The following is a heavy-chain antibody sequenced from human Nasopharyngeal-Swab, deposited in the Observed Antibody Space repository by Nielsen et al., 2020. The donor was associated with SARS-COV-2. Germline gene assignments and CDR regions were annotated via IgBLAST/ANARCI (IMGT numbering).Heavy chain of an antibody. Sequence: VRHRPGQGQAWDWTFYPGDSATRYSPYFRGQVAISADKSIINAYLQWSSLKASDTAMYYSAKQGSGYYCAWYFDLWGRGTLVTVSS. V-gene: IGHV5-51*01. J-gene: IGHJ2*01. D-gene: IGHD3-22*01. CDR2: FYPGDSAT. CDR3: AKQGSGYYCAWYFDL.